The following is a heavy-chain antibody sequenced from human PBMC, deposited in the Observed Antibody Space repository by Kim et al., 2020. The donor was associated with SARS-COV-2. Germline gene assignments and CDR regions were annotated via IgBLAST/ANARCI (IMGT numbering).Heavy chain of an antibody. D-gene: IGHD4-17*01. CDR3: ARGYKATVGF. J-gene: IGHJ4*02. CDR2: GST. V-gene: IGHV4-34*01. Sequence: GSTKYNPSLKSRVTISVDTSKNQFSLRLTSVTAADTAVYYCARGYKATVGFWGQGTLVTVSS.